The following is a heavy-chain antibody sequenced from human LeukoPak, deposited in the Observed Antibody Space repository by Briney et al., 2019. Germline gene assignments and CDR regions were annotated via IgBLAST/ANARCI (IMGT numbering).Heavy chain of an antibody. D-gene: IGHD2-2*01. V-gene: IGHV3-21*01. J-gene: IGHJ4*02. Sequence: GGSLRLSCAASGFTFSIHSLNWVRQAPGKGLEWVSSISSSSSYIYYADSVKGRFTISRDNAKNSLYLQMNSLRAEDTAVYYCARDYGDIVVVPAAAIDYWGQGTLVTVSS. CDR2: ISSSSSYI. CDR3: ARDYGDIVVVPAAAIDY. CDR1: GFTFSIHS.